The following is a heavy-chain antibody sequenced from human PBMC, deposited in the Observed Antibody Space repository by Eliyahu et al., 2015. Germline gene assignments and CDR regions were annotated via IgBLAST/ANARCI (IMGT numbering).Heavy chain of an antibody. D-gene: IGHD6-19*01. CDR1: GCSISSYY. CDR3: ARGGQRIAVAGTLDY. CDR2: IYYSGST. V-gene: IGHV4-59*01. J-gene: IGHJ4*02. Sequence: QVQLQESGPGLVKPSETLSLTCTVSGCSISSYYWSWIRQPPGKGLEWIGYIYYSGSTNYNPSLKSRVTISVDTSKNQFSLKLSSVTAADTAVYYCARGGQRIAVAGTLDYWGQGTLVTVSS.